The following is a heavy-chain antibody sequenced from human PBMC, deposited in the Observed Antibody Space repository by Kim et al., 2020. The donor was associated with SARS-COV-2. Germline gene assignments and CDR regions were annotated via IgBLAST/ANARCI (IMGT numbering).Heavy chain of an antibody. CDR1: GFTFSSYS. Sequence: GGSLRLSCAASGFTFSSYSMNWVRQAPGKGLEWVSSISSSSSYIYYADSVKGRFTISRDNAKNSLYLQMNSLRAEDTAVYYCARAPPTVTTMRPYWYFDLWGRGTLVTVSS. CDR2: ISSSSSYI. V-gene: IGHV3-21*01. CDR3: ARAPPTVTTMRPYWYFDL. D-gene: IGHD4-17*01. J-gene: IGHJ2*01.